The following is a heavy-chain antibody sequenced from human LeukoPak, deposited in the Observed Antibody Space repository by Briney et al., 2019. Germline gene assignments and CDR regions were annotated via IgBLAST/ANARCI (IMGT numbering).Heavy chain of an antibody. CDR1: SGSISTYY. CDR3: AGTPAVVMYNWFDS. D-gene: IGHD4-23*01. V-gene: IGHV4-4*08. Sequence: TETLSLTCTVSSGSISTYYWSWIRQSPGKGLEWIGYVYNRGSTNYNPSLESRVTISIDMSKNQFSLKLSSVTAADSAVYCCAGTPAVVMYNWFDSWGQGTLVTVSS. CDR2: VYNRGST. J-gene: IGHJ5*01.